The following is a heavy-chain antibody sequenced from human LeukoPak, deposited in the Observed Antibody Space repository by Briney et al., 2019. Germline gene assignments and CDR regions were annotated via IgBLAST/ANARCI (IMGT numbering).Heavy chain of an antibody. J-gene: IGHJ6*03. V-gene: IGHV4-34*01. D-gene: IGHD5-18*01. CDR3: ARGLRGYSYGYYYYYYMDV. CDR1: GGSFSDYF. CDR2: INHSGST. Sequence: SETLSLTCDVYGGSFSDYFWSWIRQPPGKGLEWIGEINHSGSTNYNPSLKSRVTISVDTSKNQFSLKLSSVTAADTAVYYCARGLRGYSYGYYYYYYMDVWGKGTTVTVSS.